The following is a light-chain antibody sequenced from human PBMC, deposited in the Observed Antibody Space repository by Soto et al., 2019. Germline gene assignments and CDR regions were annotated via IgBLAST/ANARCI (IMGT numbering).Light chain of an antibody. Sequence: QSALTQPPSASGSPGQSVPISCTGTSSDIGGYDCVSWYQHHPGKAPKLLIYEVSQRPSGVPDRFSGSKSGNTASLTVSGLQADDEGDYYCSSYGGSDTYVFGTGTKLTVL. J-gene: IGLJ1*01. CDR2: EVS. V-gene: IGLV2-8*01. CDR3: SSYGGSDTYV. CDR1: SSDIGGYDC.